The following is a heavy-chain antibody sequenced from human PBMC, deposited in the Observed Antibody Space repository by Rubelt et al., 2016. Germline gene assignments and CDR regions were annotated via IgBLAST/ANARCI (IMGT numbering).Heavy chain of an antibody. Sequence: SGSTNYNPSLKSRVTISVDKSKNQFSLKLSSVTAADTAVYYCARVNDLGDYWGQGTLVTVSS. D-gene: IGHD1-1*01. CDR3: ARVNDLGDY. J-gene: IGHJ4*02. V-gene: IGHV4-4*02. CDR2: SGST.